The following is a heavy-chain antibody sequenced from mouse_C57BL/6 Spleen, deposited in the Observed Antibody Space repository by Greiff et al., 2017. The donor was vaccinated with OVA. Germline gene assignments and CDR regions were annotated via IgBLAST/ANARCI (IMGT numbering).Heavy chain of an antibody. J-gene: IGHJ1*03. CDR2: INPNNGGT. CDR1: GYTFTDYN. V-gene: IGHV1-18*01. D-gene: IGHD1-1*01. Sequence: VQLKQSGPELVKPGASVKIPCKASGYTFTDYNMDWVKQSHGKSLEWIGDINPNNGGTIYNQKFKGKATLTVDKSSSTAYMELRSLTSEDTAVYICARSKFYYDGSSAPDIDVWGTGTTVTVSS. CDR3: ARSKFYYDGSSAPDIDV.